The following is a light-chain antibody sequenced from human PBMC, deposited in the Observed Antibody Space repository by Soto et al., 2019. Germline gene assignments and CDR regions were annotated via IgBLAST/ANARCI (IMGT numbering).Light chain of an antibody. CDR3: HQSYTLPRT. Sequence: DIQMTQFPSSLSASVGDRVTITCRASQSIDNFVNWYRQKPGKAPSLLTYDASTLQSGVSSRFSGSGSGTDFTLTISSLQPEDFATYYCHQSYTLPRTFGQGTKVEMK. CDR2: DAS. V-gene: IGKV1-39*01. CDR1: QSIDNF. J-gene: IGKJ1*01.